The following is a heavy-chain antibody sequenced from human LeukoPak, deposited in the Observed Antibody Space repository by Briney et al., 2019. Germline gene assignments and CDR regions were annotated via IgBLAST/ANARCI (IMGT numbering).Heavy chain of an antibody. Sequence: ASVKVSCKASGYTFTGYYMHWVRQAPGQGLEWMGWINPNSGGTNYAQKFQGRVTMTRDTSISTAYMELSRLRSDDTAVYYCARVVVGATLFVGYWGQGTLVTVSS. CDR1: GYTFTGYY. CDR3: ARVVVGATLFVGY. V-gene: IGHV1-2*02. CDR2: INPNSGGT. J-gene: IGHJ4*02. D-gene: IGHD1-26*01.